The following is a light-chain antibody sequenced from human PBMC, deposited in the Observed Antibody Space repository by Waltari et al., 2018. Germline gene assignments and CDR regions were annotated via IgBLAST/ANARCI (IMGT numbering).Light chain of an antibody. CDR1: STYVGSCYY. Sequence: SALTPPASVSRSRRQAITSLRTGTSTYVGSCYYVPWYQQHPGKAPKHMIYDVSDRPSGVANRFSGSKSGNTASLTISGLQAEDEAYYYCNSYSGSSSWVFGGWTKLTVL. CDR2: DVS. V-gene: IGLV2-14*01. CDR3: NSYSGSSSWV. J-gene: IGLJ3*02.